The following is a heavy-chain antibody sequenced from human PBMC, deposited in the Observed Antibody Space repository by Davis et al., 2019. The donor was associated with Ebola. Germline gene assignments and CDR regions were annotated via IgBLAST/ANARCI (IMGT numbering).Heavy chain of an antibody. J-gene: IGHJ4*02. CDR3: AREKSGSNSLAY. CDR1: GYTFIDYY. D-gene: IGHD2-15*01. Sequence: ASVKVSCKASGYTFIDYYMHWVRQAPGQGMEWKGGNKHYSGYTQYSQKFQGRVTMTRDKSIVTVYMELSRLKSDDTAVYYCAREKSGSNSLAYWGRGSLVTVSS. CDR2: NKHYSGYT. V-gene: IGHV1-2*02.